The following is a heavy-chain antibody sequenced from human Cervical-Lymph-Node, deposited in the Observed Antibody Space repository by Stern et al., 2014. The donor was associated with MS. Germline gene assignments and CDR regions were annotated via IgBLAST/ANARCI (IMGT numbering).Heavy chain of an antibody. V-gene: IGHV1-46*01. CDR3: ASGTGSKRPTGNY. Sequence: MQLVESGAEVKKPGASVKVSCKASGYTFTSHYMHWVRQAPGQGLEWVGIINPSGDSASYAQKFKGRVTMTRDTSTSTVYMELSSLRSEDTAVYYCASGTGSKRPTGNYWGQGTLVTVSS. D-gene: IGHD3/OR15-3a*01. J-gene: IGHJ4*02. CDR1: GYTFTSHY. CDR2: INPSGDSA.